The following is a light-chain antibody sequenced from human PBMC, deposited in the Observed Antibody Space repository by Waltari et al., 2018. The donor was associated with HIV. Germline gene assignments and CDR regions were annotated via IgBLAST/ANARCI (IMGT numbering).Light chain of an antibody. CDR3: ASNRLDYTLI. J-gene: IGLJ2*01. V-gene: IGLV2-14*03. Sequence: QSALTQPASVSGFPGQSTNISCPRLSTHPRFYHFFSWYQQHPGKIPRLIIFDINNRPSGVSDHISGSRSGNSASLTFSGLQSGDEAHYYCASNRLDYTLIFGGGTKLTVL. CDR1: STHPRFYHF. CDR2: DIN.